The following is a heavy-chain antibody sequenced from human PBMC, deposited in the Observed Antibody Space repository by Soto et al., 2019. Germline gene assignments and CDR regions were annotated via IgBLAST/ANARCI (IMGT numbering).Heavy chain of an antibody. V-gene: IGHV3-33*01. J-gene: IGHJ4*02. CDR3: AAITVTTPPDY. D-gene: IGHD4-17*01. CDR1: GFTFSSYG. Sequence: PGGSLRLSCVASGFTFSSYGMHWVRQAPGKGLEWVAVIWYDGSNKYYADSVKGRFTISRDNSKNTLYLQMNSLRAEDTAVYYCAAITVTTPPDYWGQGTLVNVSS. CDR2: IWYDGSNK.